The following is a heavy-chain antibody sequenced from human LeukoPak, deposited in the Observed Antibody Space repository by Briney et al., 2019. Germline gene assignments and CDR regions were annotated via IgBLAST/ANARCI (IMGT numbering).Heavy chain of an antibody. D-gene: IGHD2-21*01. V-gene: IGHV3-23*01. CDR1: RFTFSSYA. Sequence: PGGSLRLSCAGSRFTFSSYAMSWVRQAPGKGLEWVSGISGSGGNTYYADFVKGRFTISRDNSKNTLFLQLNSLRAEDTAVYYCARTAESESVVIDYWGQGTLVSVSS. CDR3: ARTAESESVVIDY. J-gene: IGHJ4*02. CDR2: ISGSGGNT.